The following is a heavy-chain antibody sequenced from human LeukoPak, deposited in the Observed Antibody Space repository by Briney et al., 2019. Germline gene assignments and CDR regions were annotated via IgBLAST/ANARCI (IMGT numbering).Heavy chain of an antibody. CDR1: GYTFTKYA. CDR2: INTKTGNP. CDR3: ARDVAVAAFDY. V-gene: IGHV7-4-1*02. Sequence: ASVKVSCKASGYTFTKYAMNWVRQAPGQGLEWMGWINTKTGNPAYAQGFTGRFVFSLDTSVSTAYLQISSLKADDTAVYYCARDVAVAAFDYWGQGTLVTVSS. J-gene: IGHJ4*02. D-gene: IGHD6-19*01.